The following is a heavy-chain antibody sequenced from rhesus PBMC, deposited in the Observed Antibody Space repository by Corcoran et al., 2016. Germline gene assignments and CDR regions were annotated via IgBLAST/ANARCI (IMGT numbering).Heavy chain of an antibody. V-gene: IGHV3-54*02. J-gene: IGHJ4*01. CDR1: GFTLSSDG. CDR3: VKDRSTVAARYFDY. Sequence: EVQLVESGGGLVQPGGSLRSSCAASGFTLSSDGMHWVRQDPGKGVEWVAVIWYDRSKKFYADSVKDLFTSTRDNSKKMLYLQIDNLRVEDMAVYYCVKDRSTVAARYFDYWGQGVLVTVSS. D-gene: IGHD4-29*01. CDR2: IWYDRSKK.